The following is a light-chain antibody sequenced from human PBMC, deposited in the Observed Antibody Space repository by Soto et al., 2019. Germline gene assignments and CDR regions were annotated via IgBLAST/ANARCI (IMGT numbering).Light chain of an antibody. V-gene: IGKV3-15*01. CDR1: QSVNNN. Sequence: EIVMTQSPATLSVSPGERATLSCRASQSVNNNLAWYQQKPGQSPRLVMYGASTRATGIPARSSGSGSGSGTEFTLTISSPQSEDFAVYYCLQYDHWPPLTFGGGTKVEIK. CDR3: LQYDHWPPLT. J-gene: IGKJ4*01. CDR2: GAS.